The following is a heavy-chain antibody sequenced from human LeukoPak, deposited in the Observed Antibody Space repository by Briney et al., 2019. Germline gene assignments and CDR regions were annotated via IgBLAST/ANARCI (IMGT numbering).Heavy chain of an antibody. CDR1: GGSFSGYY. CDR3: ARVTYYYDFWSGYRTAGVAFDI. D-gene: IGHD3-3*01. J-gene: IGHJ3*02. Sequence: TSETLSLTCAVYGGSFSGYYWSWIRQPPGKGLEWIGEINHSGSTNYNPSLKSRVTISVDTSKNQFSLKLSSVTAADTAVYYCARVTYYYDFWSGYRTAGVAFDIWGQGTMVTVSS. CDR2: INHSGST. V-gene: IGHV4-34*01.